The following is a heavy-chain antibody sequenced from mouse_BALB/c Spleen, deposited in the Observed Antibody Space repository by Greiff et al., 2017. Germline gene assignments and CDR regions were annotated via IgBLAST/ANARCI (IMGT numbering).Heavy chain of an antibody. V-gene: IGHV2-6-7*01. CDR2: IWGDGST. CDR3: ATTMITSSYAMDY. D-gene: IGHD2-4*01. Sequence: VQGVESGPGLVAPSQSLSITCTVSGFSLTGYGVNWVRQPPGKGLEWLGMIWGDGSTDYNSALKSRLSISKDNSKSQVFLKMNSLQTDDTARYYCATTMITSSYAMDYWGQGTSVTVSS. J-gene: IGHJ4*01. CDR1: GFSLTGYG.